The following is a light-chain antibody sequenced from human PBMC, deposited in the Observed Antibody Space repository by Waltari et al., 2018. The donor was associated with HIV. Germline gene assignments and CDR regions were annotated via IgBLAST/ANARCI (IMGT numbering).Light chain of an antibody. V-gene: IGLV1-40*01. J-gene: IGLJ2*01. CDR1: SSNIGAGSD. CDR3: QSYDSSLV. CDR2: GDN. Sequence: QSVLTPPPSVSGAPGQRPTISCTGSSSNIGAGSDVHWYQQIAGAAPKLLIYGDNNRPSGVPDRFSGSKSGTSASLAITGLQAEDAADYYCQSYDSSLVFGGGTKLTV.